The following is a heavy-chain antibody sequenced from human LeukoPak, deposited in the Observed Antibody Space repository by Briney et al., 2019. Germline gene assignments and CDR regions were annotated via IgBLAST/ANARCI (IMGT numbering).Heavy chain of an antibody. D-gene: IGHD3-10*01. CDR2: IYSGGST. Sequence: GGSLRLSCAASGFTVSSNYMSWVRQAPGRGLEWVSVIYSGGSTYYPDSVKGRFTISRDNSKNTLFLQINSLGAGDTAVYYCARGTVTMVDYWGQGTLVTVSS. V-gene: IGHV3-66*01. J-gene: IGHJ4*02. CDR3: ARGTVTMVDY. CDR1: GFTVSSNY.